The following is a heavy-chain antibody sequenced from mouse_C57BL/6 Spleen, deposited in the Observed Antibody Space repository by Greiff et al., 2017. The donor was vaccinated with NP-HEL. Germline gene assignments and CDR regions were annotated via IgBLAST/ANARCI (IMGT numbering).Heavy chain of an antibody. Sequence: QVQLQQPGAELVMPGASVKLSCKASGYTLTPYSLPPVNQSPFPFLSWILAIDPSDSYTNYNQKFKGKSTLTVDKSSSTAYMQLSSLTSEDSAVYYCARRGGNYPFDYWGQGTTLTVSS. CDR2: IDPSDSYT. CDR1: GYTLTPYS. D-gene: IGHD2-1*01. J-gene: IGHJ2*01. CDR3: ARRGGNYPFDY. V-gene: IGHV1-69*01.